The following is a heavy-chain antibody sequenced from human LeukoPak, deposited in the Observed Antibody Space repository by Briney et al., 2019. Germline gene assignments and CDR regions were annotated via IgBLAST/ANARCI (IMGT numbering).Heavy chain of an antibody. D-gene: IGHD6-13*01. CDR3: AKSFGPVIAAAGTGAD. J-gene: IGHJ4*02. Sequence: GGSLRLSCAASGFTFSSYSMNWVRQAPGKGLEWVSYISSSSSTIYYADSVKGRFTISRDNSKNTLYLQMNSLRAEDTAVYYCAKSFGPVIAAAGTGADWGQGTLVTVSS. CDR1: GFTFSSYS. CDR2: ISSSSSTI. V-gene: IGHV3-48*01.